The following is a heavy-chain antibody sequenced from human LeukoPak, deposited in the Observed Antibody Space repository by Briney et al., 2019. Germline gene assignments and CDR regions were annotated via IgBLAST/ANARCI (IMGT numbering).Heavy chain of an antibody. CDR2: ISYDGSNK. D-gene: IGHD5-12*01. J-gene: IGHJ4*02. Sequence: GGSLRLSCAASGFTFSSYGMHWVRQAPGKGLEWVAVISYDGSNKYYADSVKGRFTISRDNSKNTVFLQMNSLRAEDTAIYYCATLKDKWLQSPGTDYWGQGTLVTVSS. CDR3: ATLKDKWLQSPGTDY. CDR1: GFTFSSYG. V-gene: IGHV3-30*03.